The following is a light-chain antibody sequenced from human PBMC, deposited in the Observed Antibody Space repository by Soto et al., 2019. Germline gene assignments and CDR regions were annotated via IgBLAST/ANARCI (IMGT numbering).Light chain of an antibody. J-gene: IGKJ4*01. V-gene: IGKV1-5*03. CDR2: KAS. CDR1: QRLRSW. Sequence: DIQMTQSPSTLSASVGDRVTITCRASQRLRSWLAWYQQKPGKAPNLLIYKASSLESGVPSRFSGSGSGTEFTLNISSLQPDDFATYYCQQYHSYPLTFGGGTKVEIK. CDR3: QQYHSYPLT.